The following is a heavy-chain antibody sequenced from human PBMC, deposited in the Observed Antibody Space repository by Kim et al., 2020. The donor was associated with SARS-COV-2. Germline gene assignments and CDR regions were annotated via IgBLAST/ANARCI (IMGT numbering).Heavy chain of an antibody. CDR1: GFTFDDYA. D-gene: IGHD3-9*01. J-gene: IGHJ6*02. CDR2: ISGDGGST. CDR3: AKDKIGYYDILTGYYAYYYYGMDV. V-gene: IGHV3-43*02. Sequence: GGSLRLSCAASGFTFDDYAMHWVRQAPGKGLEWVSLISGDGGSTYYADSVKGRFTISRDNSKNSLYLQMNSLRTEDTALYYCAKDKIGYYDILTGYYAYYYYGMDVWGQGATVTVSS.